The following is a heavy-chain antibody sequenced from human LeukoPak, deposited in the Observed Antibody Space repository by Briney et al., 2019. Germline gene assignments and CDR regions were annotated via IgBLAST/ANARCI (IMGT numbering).Heavy chain of an antibody. CDR3: ARTLFFGVPLNCFDP. CDR2: ISSSSSYI. CDR1: GFNFSSYN. V-gene: IGHV3-21*01. Sequence: GGSLRLSCAASGFNFSSYNMNWVRQAPGKGLEWVSSISSSSSYIYYADSVKGRFTISRDNAKNSLYLQMNCLRAEDTAVYYCARTLFFGVPLNCFDPWGQGTLVTVSS. D-gene: IGHD3-3*01. J-gene: IGHJ5*02.